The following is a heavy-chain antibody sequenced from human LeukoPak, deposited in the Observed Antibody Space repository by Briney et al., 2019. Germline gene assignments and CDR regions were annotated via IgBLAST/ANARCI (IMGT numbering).Heavy chain of an antibody. V-gene: IGHV4-34*01. CDR3: ARQRIAAAGYNWFDP. J-gene: IGHJ5*02. D-gene: IGHD6-13*01. Sequence: SETLSLTCAVYGGSFSGYYWSWIRQPPGKGLEWIGEINHSGSTNYNPSLKSRVTISVDTSKNQFSLKLSSVTAADTAVYYCARQRIAAAGYNWFDPWGQGTLVTVSS. CDR2: INHSGST. CDR1: GGSFSGYY.